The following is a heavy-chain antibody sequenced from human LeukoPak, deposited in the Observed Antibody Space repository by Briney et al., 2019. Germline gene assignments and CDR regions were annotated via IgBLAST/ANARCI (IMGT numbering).Heavy chain of an antibody. CDR2: IIPIFGTA. CDR3: ATTIGYSYGLNWFDP. J-gene: IGHJ5*02. D-gene: IGHD5-18*01. Sequence: GASVQVSCKASGGTFSSYAISWVRQAPGQGLEWMGGIIPIFGTANYAQKFQGRVTVTTDESTSTAYMELSSLRSEDTAVYYCATTIGYSYGLNWFDPWGQGTLVTVSS. V-gene: IGHV1-69*05. CDR1: GGTFSSYA.